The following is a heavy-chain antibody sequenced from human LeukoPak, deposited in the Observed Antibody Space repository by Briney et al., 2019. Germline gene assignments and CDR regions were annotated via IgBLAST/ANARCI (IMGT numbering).Heavy chain of an antibody. CDR2: ISYDGSNK. CDR1: GFSFSNYA. V-gene: IGHV3-30-3*01. Sequence: PGGSLRLSSAASGFSFSNYAMHWVREAPGKGLEWVAIISYDGSNKYYADSVKGRFTISRDNSKNMLYLQMNSLRAEDTAVYYCARDRFPYCSSTSCYFDQWGQGTLVTVSS. CDR3: ARDRFPYCSSTSCYFDQ. J-gene: IGHJ4*02. D-gene: IGHD2-2*01.